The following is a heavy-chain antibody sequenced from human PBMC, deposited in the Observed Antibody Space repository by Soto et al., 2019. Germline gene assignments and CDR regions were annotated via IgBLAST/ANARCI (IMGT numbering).Heavy chain of an antibody. Sequence: PGGSLRLSCAASGFTFSSYAMSWVRQAPGKGLEWVSAISGSGGSTYYADSVKGRFTISRDNSKNTLYLQMNSLRAEDTAVYYCAHQDDDPPEYYFDYWGQGTLVTVSS. CDR3: AHQDDDPPEYYFDY. CDR1: GFTFSSYA. CDR2: ISGSGGST. J-gene: IGHJ4*02. V-gene: IGHV3-23*01. D-gene: IGHD1-1*01.